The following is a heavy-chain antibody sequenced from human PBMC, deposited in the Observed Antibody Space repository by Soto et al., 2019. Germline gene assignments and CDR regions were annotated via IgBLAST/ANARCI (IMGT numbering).Heavy chain of an antibody. V-gene: IGHV3-23*01. CDR3: AKETIFGVVTNEYFQH. J-gene: IGHJ1*01. Sequence: GGSLRLSCAASGFTFSSYAMSWVRQAPGKGLEWVSAISGSGGSTYYADSVKGRFTISRDNSKNTLYLQMNSLRAEDTAVYYCAKETIFGVVTNEYFQHWGQGTLVTVSS. CDR2: ISGSGGST. CDR1: GFTFSSYA. D-gene: IGHD3-3*01.